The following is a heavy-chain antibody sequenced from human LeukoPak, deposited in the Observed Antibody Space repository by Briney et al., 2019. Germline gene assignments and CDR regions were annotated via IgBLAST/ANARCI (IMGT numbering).Heavy chain of an antibody. J-gene: IGHJ5*02. D-gene: IGHD5-18*01. CDR2: IYHSGST. Sequence: SETLSLTCTVSGYSISSGYYWGWIRQPPGKGLEWIGSIYHSGSTYYNPSLKSRVTISVDTSENQFSLKLSSVTAADTAVYYCARESTPGYSYGGYNWFDPWGQGTPVTGSS. V-gene: IGHV4-38-2*02. CDR3: ARESTPGYSYGGYNWFDP. CDR1: GYSISSGYY.